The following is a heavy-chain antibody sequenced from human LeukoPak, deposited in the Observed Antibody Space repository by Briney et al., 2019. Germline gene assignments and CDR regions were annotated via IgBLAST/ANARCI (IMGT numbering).Heavy chain of an antibody. CDR2: IYYRGNT. Sequence: SETLSLTCTVSGGSISSSTYYWGWIRQPPGKGLEWIGTIYYRGNTYYNPSLKSRVSISVDTSKNQFSLKLSSVTAADTAVYYCARRVYSSNSGFDYWGQGTLVTVSS. V-gene: IGHV4-39*01. CDR3: ARRVYSSNSGFDY. CDR1: GGSISSSTYY. D-gene: IGHD6-13*01. J-gene: IGHJ4*02.